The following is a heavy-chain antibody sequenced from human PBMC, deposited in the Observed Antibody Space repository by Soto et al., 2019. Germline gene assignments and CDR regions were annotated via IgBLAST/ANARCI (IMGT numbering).Heavy chain of an antibody. V-gene: IGHV3-74*01. D-gene: IGHD2-2*01. CDR3: AGVPAAMSYNWFDP. CDR2: INSDGSST. CDR1: GFTFSSYW. J-gene: IGHJ5*02. Sequence: GGSLRLSCAASGFTFSSYWMHWVRQAPGKGLVWVSRINSDGSSTSYADSVKGRFTISRDNAKNTLYLQMNSLRAEDTAVYYCAGVPAAMSYNWFDPWGQGTLVTVSS.